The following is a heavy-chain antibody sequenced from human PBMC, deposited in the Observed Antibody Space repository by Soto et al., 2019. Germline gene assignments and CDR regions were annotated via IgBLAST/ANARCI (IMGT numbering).Heavy chain of an antibody. J-gene: IGHJ6*03. D-gene: IGHD3-10*01. CDR2: ISADNGNT. CDR1: GYTFTSYG. V-gene: IGHV1-18*01. Sequence: QVPLVQSGAEVKKPGASVKVSCKPSGYTFTSYGISWVRQAPGQGLEWMGWISADNGNTNYAQKLQGRVTMTTDTSTSTAYMELRSLRSDDTAVYYCARFRDLGYYYGSGPPNYYYYMDVWGKGTTVTVSS. CDR3: ARFRDLGYYYGSGPPNYYYYMDV.